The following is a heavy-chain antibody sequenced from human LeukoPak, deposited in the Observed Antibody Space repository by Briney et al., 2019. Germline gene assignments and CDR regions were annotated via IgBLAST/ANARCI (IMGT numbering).Heavy chain of an antibody. Sequence: SETLSLTCTVSGGSISSYYWSWIRQPLGKGLEWIGYIYYSGSTNYNPSLKSRVTISVDTSKNQFSLKLSSVTAADTAVYYCARGVLYPRGPQGYYFDYWGQGTLVTVSS. CDR2: IYYSGST. CDR3: ARGVLYPRGPQGYYFDY. CDR1: GGSISSYY. D-gene: IGHD3-10*01. V-gene: IGHV4-59*01. J-gene: IGHJ4*02.